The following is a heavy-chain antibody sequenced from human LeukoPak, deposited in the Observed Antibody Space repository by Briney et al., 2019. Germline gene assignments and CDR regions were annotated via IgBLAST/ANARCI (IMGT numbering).Heavy chain of an antibody. V-gene: IGHV3-11*01. CDR2: ISSSGSTI. D-gene: IGHD3-22*01. Sequence: GGSLRLSCAASGFTFSDYYMSWIRQAPGKGLEWVSYISSSGSTIYYADSVKGRFTISRDSAKNSLYLQMNSLRAEDTAVYYCAITLNYYDSSGYPLFDYWGQGTLVTVSS. CDR1: GFTFSDYY. J-gene: IGHJ4*02. CDR3: AITLNYYDSSGYPLFDY.